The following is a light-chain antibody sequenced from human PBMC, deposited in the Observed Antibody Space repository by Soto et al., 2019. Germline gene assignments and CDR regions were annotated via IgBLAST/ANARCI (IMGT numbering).Light chain of an antibody. V-gene: IGKV1-33*01. CDR3: QQYDNVPLT. CDR1: QGISDY. Sequence: DIQMTQSPSSLSASVGDRVTITCQASQGISDYLNWYQQKPGKAPKLLIYDASNLEPGAPSRFSGGGFGTDFSFTISSLQAEDIGTYYCQQYDNVPLTFGGGTKLEIK. J-gene: IGKJ4*01. CDR2: DAS.